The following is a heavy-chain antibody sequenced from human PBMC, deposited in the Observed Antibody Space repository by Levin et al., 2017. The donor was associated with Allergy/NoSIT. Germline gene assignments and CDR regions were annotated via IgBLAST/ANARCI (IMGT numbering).Heavy chain of an antibody. D-gene: IGHD3-22*01. J-gene: IGHJ6*02. CDR2: INPSGGST. CDR1: GYTFTSYY. CDR3: ARPHTHHDSSGWGMDV. Sequence: GESLKISCKASGYTFTSYYMHWVRQAPGQGLEWMGIINPSGGSTSYAQKFQGRVTMTRDTSTSTVYMELSSLRSEDTAVYYCARPHTHHDSSGWGMDVWGQGTTVTVSS. V-gene: IGHV1-46*01.